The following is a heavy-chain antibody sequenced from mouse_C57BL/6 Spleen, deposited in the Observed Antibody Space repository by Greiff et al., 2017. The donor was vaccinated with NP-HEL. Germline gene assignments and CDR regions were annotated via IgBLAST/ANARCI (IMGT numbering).Heavy chain of an antibody. CDR2: ISDGGSYT. CDR3: ARAPYYSNYRFAY. CDR1: GFTFSSYA. V-gene: IGHV5-4*01. J-gene: IGHJ3*01. D-gene: IGHD2-5*01. Sequence: EVQLVESGGGLVKPGGSLKLSCAASGFTFSSYAMSWVRQTPEKRLEWVATISDGGSYTYYPDNVKGRFTISRDNAKNNLYLQMSHLKSEDTAMYYCARAPYYSNYRFAYWGQGTLVTVSA.